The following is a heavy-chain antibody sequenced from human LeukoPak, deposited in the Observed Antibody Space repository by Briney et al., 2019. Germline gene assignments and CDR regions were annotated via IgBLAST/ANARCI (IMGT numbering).Heavy chain of an antibody. V-gene: IGHV4-39*01. Sequence: SETLSLTCTVSGGSISSSSYYWGWIRQPPGKGLEWIGSIYYSGSTYYNPSLKSRVTISVDTPKNQFSLKLSSVTAADTAVYYCARQPKGHDSSGYYYPHLRWFDPWGQGTLVTVSS. CDR2: IYYSGST. J-gene: IGHJ5*02. D-gene: IGHD3-22*01. CDR3: ARQPKGHDSSGYYYPHLRWFDP. CDR1: GGSISSSSYY.